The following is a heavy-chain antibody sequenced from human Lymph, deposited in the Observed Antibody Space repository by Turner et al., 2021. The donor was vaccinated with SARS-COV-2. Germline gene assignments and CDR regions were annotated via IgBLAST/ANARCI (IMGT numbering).Heavy chain of an antibody. J-gene: IGHJ4*02. CDR1: GGTFSSYA. CDR2: IIPMLDIA. Sequence: QVQLVQSGAEVKKPGSSVKVSCKASGGTFSSYAISWVRQAPGQGLEWMGGIIPMLDIANYAQKFQGRVTNTADKSTSTAYMELSSLRSEDTAVYYCARDVTGPMSYWGQGTLVTVS. V-gene: IGHV1-69*10. D-gene: IGHD1-20*01. CDR3: ARDVTGPMSY.